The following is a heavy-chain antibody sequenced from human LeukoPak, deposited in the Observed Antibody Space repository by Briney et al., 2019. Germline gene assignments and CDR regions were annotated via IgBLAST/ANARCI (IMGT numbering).Heavy chain of an antibody. CDR1: GGSISSFY. J-gene: IGHJ3*02. CDR2: IYNSVST. Sequence: SETLSLTCTVSGGSISSFYWSWIRQPPGKGLEWIGYIYNSVSTSYNTSIKSGITISVDTSKTQFSLILTSVTASDTAMYYCARHCSGGTCPLSFDAFDIWGQGTMVTVSS. V-gene: IGHV4-59*08. D-gene: IGHD2-15*01. CDR3: ARHCSGGTCPLSFDAFDI.